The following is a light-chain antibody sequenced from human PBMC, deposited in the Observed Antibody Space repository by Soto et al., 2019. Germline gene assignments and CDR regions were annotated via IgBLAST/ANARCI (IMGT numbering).Light chain of an antibody. CDR2: GAS. J-gene: IGKJ1*01. CDR1: QSVHSNY. Sequence: EIVLTQSPGTLSLSPGERATLSCRASQSVHSNYLAWYQQKPAQAPRLLIYGASTRATGIPDRFDGSGSGTDFTLTISRLEPEDFAVYYCQQYGSSPRTFGQGTKVDIK. CDR3: QQYGSSPRT. V-gene: IGKV3-20*01.